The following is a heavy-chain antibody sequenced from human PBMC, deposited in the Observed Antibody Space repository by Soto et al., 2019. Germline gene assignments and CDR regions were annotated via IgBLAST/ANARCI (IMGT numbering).Heavy chain of an antibody. CDR2: IYYSGST. Sequence: SETLSLTCTVSGGSVSSGSYYWSWIRQPPGKGLEWIGYIYYSGSTYYNPSLKSRVTISVDRSKNQFSLKLSSVTAADTAVYYCARGVTTVTTFDYWGQGTLVTVSS. J-gene: IGHJ4*02. V-gene: IGHV4-61*01. D-gene: IGHD4-17*01. CDR1: GGSVSSGSYY. CDR3: ARGVTTVTTFDY.